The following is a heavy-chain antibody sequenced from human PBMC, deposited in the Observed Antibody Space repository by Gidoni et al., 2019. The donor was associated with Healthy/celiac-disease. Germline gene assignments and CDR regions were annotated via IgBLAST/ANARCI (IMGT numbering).Heavy chain of an antibody. D-gene: IGHD2-2*01. CDR1: GGTFSLYA. J-gene: IGHJ4*02. CDR2: IIPIFGTS. CDR3: AREAVVVPAQTYYFDY. Sequence: QVQLVQSGAEVKKHGSSVKVSCKASGGTFSLYAISLVRQAPGQGLEWMGGIIPIFGTSNYSQKFQGRVTITADESTSTAYMELSSLRSEDTAVYYCAREAVVVPAQTYYFDYWGQGTLVTVSS. V-gene: IGHV1-69*01.